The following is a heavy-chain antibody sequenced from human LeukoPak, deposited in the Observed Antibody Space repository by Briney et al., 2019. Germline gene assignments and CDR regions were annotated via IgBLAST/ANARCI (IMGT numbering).Heavy chain of an antibody. J-gene: IGHJ4*02. CDR1: GFMFNSYG. D-gene: IGHD2-15*01. Sequence: GGSLRLSCAASGFMFNSYGMSWVRQAPGKGLEWVSAISGSGGSTYYADSVKGRFTISRDNSKNTLYLQMNSLRAEDTAVYYCAKAGAVVVVAAKFFDYWGQGTLVTVSS. V-gene: IGHV3-23*01. CDR2: ISGSGGST. CDR3: AKAGAVVVVAAKFFDY.